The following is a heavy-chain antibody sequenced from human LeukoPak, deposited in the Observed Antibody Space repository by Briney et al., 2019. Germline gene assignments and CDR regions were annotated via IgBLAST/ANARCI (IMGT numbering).Heavy chain of an antibody. Sequence: GGSLRLSCAASGLTFSTYTMNWVRQAPGKGLEWVSSISSSSSFIYYADSVKGRFTISRDNAKNSLYLQMNSLRADDTAVYYCGRLWFGELYLPFDYWGQGTLVTVSS. V-gene: IGHV3-21*01. CDR1: GLTFSTYT. CDR3: GRLWFGELYLPFDY. D-gene: IGHD3-10*01. CDR2: ISSSSSFI. J-gene: IGHJ4*02.